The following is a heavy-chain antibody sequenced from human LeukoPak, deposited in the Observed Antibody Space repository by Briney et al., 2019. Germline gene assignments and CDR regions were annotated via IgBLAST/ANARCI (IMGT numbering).Heavy chain of an antibody. CDR2: ISFDGGNT. CDR3: AKCDYVWGSYRYTPADY. J-gene: IGHJ4*02. V-gene: IGHV3-30-3*02. Sequence: GGSLRLSCAASGFTFSDYAVHWVRQAPAKGLEWVAVISFDGGNTYYADSVKGRFTISRDNSKNTLYLQMNSLRAEDTAVYYCAKCDYVWGSYRYTPADYWGQGTLVTVSS. D-gene: IGHD3-16*02. CDR1: GFTFSDYA.